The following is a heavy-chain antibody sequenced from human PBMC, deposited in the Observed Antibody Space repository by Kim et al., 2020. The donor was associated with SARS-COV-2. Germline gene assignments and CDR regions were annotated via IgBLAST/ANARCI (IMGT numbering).Heavy chain of an antibody. Sequence: SPSFQGQVTISADKSISTAYLQWSSLKASDTAMYYCARGIGDLQTYFDYWGQGTLVTVSS. V-gene: IGHV5-51*01. J-gene: IGHJ4*02. D-gene: IGHD2-21*02. CDR3: ARGIGDLQTYFDY.